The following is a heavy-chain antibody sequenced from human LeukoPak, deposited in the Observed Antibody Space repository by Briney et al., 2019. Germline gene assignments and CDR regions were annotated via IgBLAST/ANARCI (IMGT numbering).Heavy chain of an antibody. CDR3: AKVLVGATRCGVDY. Sequence: GGSLRLSCAASGFTFSSYAMSWDRQAPGKGLEWVSAISGSGGSTYYADSVKGRFTISRDNSKNTLYLQMNSLRAEDTAVYYCAKVLVGATRCGVDYWGQGTLVTVSS. D-gene: IGHD1-26*01. CDR1: GFTFSSYA. CDR2: ISGSGGST. V-gene: IGHV3-23*01. J-gene: IGHJ4*02.